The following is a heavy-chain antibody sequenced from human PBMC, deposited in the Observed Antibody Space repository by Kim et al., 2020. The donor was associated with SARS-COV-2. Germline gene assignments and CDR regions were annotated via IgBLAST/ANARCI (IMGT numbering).Heavy chain of an antibody. CDR2: YI. CDR3: ARDLYLFDY. J-gene: IGHJ4*02. V-gene: IGHV3-21*01. D-gene: IGHD2-8*01. Sequence: YIYYADSVKGRFTISRDNAKNSLYLQMNSLRAEDTAVYYCARDLYLFDYWGQGTLVTVSS.